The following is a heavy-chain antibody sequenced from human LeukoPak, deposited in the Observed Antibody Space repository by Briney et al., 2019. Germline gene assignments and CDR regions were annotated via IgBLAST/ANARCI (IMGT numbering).Heavy chain of an antibody. J-gene: IGHJ3*02. CDR3: ARAVSGSYPFDI. CDR1: GGSISSYY. Sequence: SETLSLTCTVSGGSISSYYWSWIRQPPGKGLEWIGYIYYSGSTNYNPSLKSRVTISVDRSKNQFSLKLSSVTAADTAVYYCARAVSGSYPFDIWGQGTMVTVSS. V-gene: IGHV4-59*12. CDR2: IYYSGST. D-gene: IGHD1-26*01.